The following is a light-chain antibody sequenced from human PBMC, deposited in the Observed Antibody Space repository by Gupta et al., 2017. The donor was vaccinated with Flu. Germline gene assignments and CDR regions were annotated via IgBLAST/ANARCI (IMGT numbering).Light chain of an antibody. CDR2: GAS. Sequence: ALTQSPATLSSSPGERATLSCRASHRISTTYLAWYQQKSGQAPSLLIYGASNRATGIPDRFRGSGSGTDFTLTISILEPEHSAVYYCHQSCSSALTFGRGTKVEIK. CDR1: HRISTTY. J-gene: IGKJ4*01. V-gene: IGKV3-20*01. CDR3: HQSCSSALT.